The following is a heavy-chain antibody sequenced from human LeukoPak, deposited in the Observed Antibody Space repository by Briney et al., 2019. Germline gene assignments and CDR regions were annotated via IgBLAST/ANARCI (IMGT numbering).Heavy chain of an antibody. CDR1: GFTFSSYG. D-gene: IGHD1-26*01. V-gene: IGHV3-30*18. Sequence: GGSLRLSCAASGFTFSSYGMHWVRQAPGKGLEWVAVISYDGSNKYYADSVKGRFTISRDNSKNTLYLQMNSLRAEDTAVYYCAKSGQAIFDYWGQGTLVTVSS. J-gene: IGHJ4*02. CDR2: ISYDGSNK. CDR3: AKSGQAIFDY.